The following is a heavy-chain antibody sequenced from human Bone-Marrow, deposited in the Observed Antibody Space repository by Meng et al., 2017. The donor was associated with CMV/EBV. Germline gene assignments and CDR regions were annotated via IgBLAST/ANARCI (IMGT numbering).Heavy chain of an antibody. D-gene: IGHD1-26*01. CDR1: GFTFSTYW. J-gene: IGHJ4*02. CDR3: ATESRSRSWFH. V-gene: IGHV3-7*01. CDR2: INQEGSEE. Sequence: GESLKISCAASGFTFSTYWVSWVRQAPGKRLEWVAHINQEGSEEYYLDSVKGRLTISRDNAKNSLYLQMNSLRAEDTAVYYCATESRSRSWFHSGQGTLVTVSS.